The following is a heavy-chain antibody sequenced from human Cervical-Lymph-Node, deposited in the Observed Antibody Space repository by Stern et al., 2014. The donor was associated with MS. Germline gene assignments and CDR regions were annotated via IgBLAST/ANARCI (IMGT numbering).Heavy chain of an antibody. V-gene: IGHV1-46*01. D-gene: IGHD6-6*01. Sequence: VQLVESGAEVKKPGASVKVSCKASGYTFTSYHMHWGRKDPGQGLEWMGIINPSGGRTSFEQKFQGRVTMTRDTSTCTVYMELSSLRSEVTAVYYCARDLFEQPVLVYWGQGTLVTVSS. CDR1: GYTFTSYH. CDR3: ARDLFEQPVLVY. J-gene: IGHJ4*02. CDR2: INPSGGRT.